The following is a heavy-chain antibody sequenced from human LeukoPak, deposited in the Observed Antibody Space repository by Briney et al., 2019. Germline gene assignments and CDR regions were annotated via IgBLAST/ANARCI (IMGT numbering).Heavy chain of an antibody. J-gene: IGHJ4*02. V-gene: IGHV1-18*04. CDR2: ISAYNGNT. Sequence: ASVKVSCKASGYTFTSCGISWVRQAPGQGLEWMGWISAYNGNTNYAQKLQGRVTMTTDTSTSTAYMELRSLGSDDTAVYYCARDDIFYHYFDYWGQGTLVTVSS. CDR3: ARDDIFYHYFDY. CDR1: GYTFTSCG. D-gene: IGHD3-9*01.